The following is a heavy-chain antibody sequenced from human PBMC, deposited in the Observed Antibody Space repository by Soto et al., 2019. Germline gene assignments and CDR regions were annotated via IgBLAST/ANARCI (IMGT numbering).Heavy chain of an antibody. D-gene: IGHD2-2*01. CDR2: IYSGGST. J-gene: IGHJ4*02. CDR1: GFTVSSNY. Sequence: GGSLRLSCAASGFTVSSNYMSWVRQAPGKGLEWVSVIYSGGSTYYADSVKGRFTISRDNSKNTLYLQMNSLRAEDTAVYYCSTTPSVVPAAMLDYWGQGTLVTVSS. V-gene: IGHV3-66*01. CDR3: STTPSVVPAAMLDY.